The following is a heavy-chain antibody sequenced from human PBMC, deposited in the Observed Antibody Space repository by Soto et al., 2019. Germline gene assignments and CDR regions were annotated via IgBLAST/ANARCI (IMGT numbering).Heavy chain of an antibody. Sequence: GSLRLSCAASGFTFSSYAMSWVRQAPGKGLEWVSAISGSGGSTYYADSVKGRFTISRDNSKNTLYLQMNSLRAEDTAVYYCAKKFSLGQWLAEFDYWGQGTLVIVSS. CDR2: ISGSGGST. V-gene: IGHV3-23*01. J-gene: IGHJ4*02. CDR3: AKKFSLGQWLAEFDY. D-gene: IGHD6-19*01. CDR1: GFTFSSYA.